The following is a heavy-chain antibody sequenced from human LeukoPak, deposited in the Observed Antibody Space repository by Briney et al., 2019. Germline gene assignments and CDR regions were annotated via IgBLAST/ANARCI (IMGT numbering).Heavy chain of an antibody. D-gene: IGHD3-9*01. CDR2: IIPIFGTA. V-gene: IGHV1-69*13. CDR3: ARGGDILTEFDY. CDR1: GGTFSNYA. Sequence: ASAKVSCKASGGTFSNYAISWVRQAPGQGLEWMGGIIPIFGTANYAQKFQGRVTITADESTSTAYMELSSLRSEDTAVYYCARGGDILTEFDYWGQGTLVTVSS. J-gene: IGHJ4*02.